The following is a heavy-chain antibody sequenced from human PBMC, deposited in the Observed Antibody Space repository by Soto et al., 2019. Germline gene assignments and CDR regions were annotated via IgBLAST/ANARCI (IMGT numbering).Heavy chain of an antibody. D-gene: IGHD6-19*01. V-gene: IGHV4-59*01. CDR2: IYYSEST. CDR3: ARGLAVAGRVGDFDY. Sequence: PSETVSLACPVSGGSIRIYDWRWIRQHPGKGLEWIGYIYYSESTNYSPTLKSRVTISVDTSKNQFSLKLSSVTAADTAVYYCARGLAVAGRVGDFDYWGQGTLVTVSS. J-gene: IGHJ4*02. CDR1: GGSIRIYD.